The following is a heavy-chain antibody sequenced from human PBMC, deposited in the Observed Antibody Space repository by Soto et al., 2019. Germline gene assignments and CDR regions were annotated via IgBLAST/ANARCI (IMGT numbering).Heavy chain of an antibody. V-gene: IGHV4-39*01. J-gene: IGHJ5*02. Sequence: QLQLQESGPGLVKPSETLSLTCTVSGGSIRSGVYYWGWIRQPPGKGLEWIGSIYYSGSNYYNPALKSRVTMSVDTSKNQFSLKLSFVTAADTAVYYCGIAVAGTSGWFDPWGQGTLVTVSS. D-gene: IGHD6-19*01. CDR2: IYYSGSN. CDR3: GIAVAGTSGWFDP. CDR1: GGSIRSGVYY.